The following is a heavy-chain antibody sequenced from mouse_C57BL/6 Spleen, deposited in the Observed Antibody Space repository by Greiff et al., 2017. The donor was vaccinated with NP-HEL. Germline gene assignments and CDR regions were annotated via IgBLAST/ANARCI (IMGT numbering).Heavy chain of an antibody. CDR2: IYPRDGST. D-gene: IGHD1-1*01. J-gene: IGHJ4*01. CDR1: GYTFTDHT. CDR3: ARWGYYGSRGMDY. Sequence: VQLQQSDAELVKPGASVKISCKVSGYTFTDHTIHWMKQRPEQGLEWIGYIYPRDGSTKYNEKFKGTATLTADKSSSTAYMQLNSLTSEDSAVYFCARWGYYGSRGMDYWGQGTSVTVSS. V-gene: IGHV1-78*01.